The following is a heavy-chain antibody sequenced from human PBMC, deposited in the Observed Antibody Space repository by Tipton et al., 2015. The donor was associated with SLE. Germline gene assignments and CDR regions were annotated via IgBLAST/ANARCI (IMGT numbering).Heavy chain of an antibody. D-gene: IGHD6-6*01. CDR3: ARCRGDSSSAGPRYYFDY. V-gene: IGHV4-31*03. CDR1: GGSISSGGYY. CDR2: IYYSGST. J-gene: IGHJ4*02. Sequence: TLSLTCTVSGGSISSGGYYWSWIRQHPGKGLEWIGYIYYSGSTYYNPSLKSRVTISVDTSKNRFSLKLSSVTAADTAVYYCARCRGDSSSAGPRYYFDYWGQGTLVTVSS.